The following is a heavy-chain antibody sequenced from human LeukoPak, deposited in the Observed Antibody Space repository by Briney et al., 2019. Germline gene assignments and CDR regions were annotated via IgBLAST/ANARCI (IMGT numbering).Heavy chain of an antibody. CDR3: ARQLGDRLLFDY. CDR1: GGSFSGYY. J-gene: IGHJ4*02. CDR2: INHSGST. D-gene: IGHD2-21*01. Sequence: SETLSLTCAVYGGSFSGYYWSWIRQPPGKGLEWIGEINHSGSTNYNPSLKSRVTISVDTSKNQFSLKLSSVTAADTAVYYCARQLGDRLLFDYWGQGTLVTVSS. V-gene: IGHV4-34*01.